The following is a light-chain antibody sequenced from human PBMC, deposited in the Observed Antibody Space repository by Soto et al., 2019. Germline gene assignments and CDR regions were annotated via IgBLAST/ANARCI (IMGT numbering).Light chain of an antibody. V-gene: IGKV4-1*01. CDR1: QSVLSSSNNKNY. CDR3: QQYFSTPQT. J-gene: IGKJ1*01. Sequence: DIVMTQSPDSLAVSLGERATINCKSSQSVLSSSNNKNYLAWYQQKPGQPPKLLIYWASTRESGVPDRFSGSGSGTDFTLTINSLQAKDVAVYYCQQYFSTPQTFGQGTRVEIK. CDR2: WAS.